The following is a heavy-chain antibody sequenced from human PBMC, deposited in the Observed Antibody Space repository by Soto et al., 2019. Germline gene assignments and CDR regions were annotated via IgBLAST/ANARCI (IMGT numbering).Heavy chain of an antibody. Sequence: GGSLRLSCVASGFTFSNAWMNWVRQAPGKGLEWVGRIKSKSDGGTTDYAAPVKGRFTISREDSENTLYLQMNSLTTEDTAVYYCTASTIAARVHYWGQGTLVTVSS. CDR1: GFTFSNAW. D-gene: IGHD6-6*01. V-gene: IGHV3-15*07. CDR3: TASTIAARVHY. J-gene: IGHJ4*02. CDR2: IKSKSDGGTT.